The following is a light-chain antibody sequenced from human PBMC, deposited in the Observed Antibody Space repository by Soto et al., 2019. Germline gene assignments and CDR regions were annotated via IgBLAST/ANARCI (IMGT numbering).Light chain of an antibody. V-gene: IGKV3-15*01. CDR1: XXVXXN. CDR2: GAS. J-gene: IGKJ5*01. CDR3: QQYNNWPPVT. Sequence: EIVXTXXXXTXSVSXGXXXXXSXXAXXXVXXNLAWYQQKPGQAPRLLIYGASTRATGIPARFSGSGSGTEFTLTISSLQSEDFAVYYCQQYNNWPPVTFGQGTRLEIK.